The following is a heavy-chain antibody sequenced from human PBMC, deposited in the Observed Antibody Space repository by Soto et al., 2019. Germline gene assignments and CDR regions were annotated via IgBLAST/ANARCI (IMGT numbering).Heavy chain of an antibody. Sequence: VRQLPGKGLEWMGIIYPDDSDTRYSPSFQGQVTISADKSFTTVYLQWNSLKASDTAIYYCARPGYYDSSGFFNFDHWGQGTLVTVSS. D-gene: IGHD3-22*01. CDR2: IYPDDSDT. V-gene: IGHV5-51*01. CDR3: ARPGYYDSSGFFNFDH. J-gene: IGHJ4*02.